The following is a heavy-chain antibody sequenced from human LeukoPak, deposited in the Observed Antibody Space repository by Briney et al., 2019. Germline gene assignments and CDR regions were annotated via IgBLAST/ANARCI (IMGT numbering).Heavy chain of an antibody. CDR3: ASTSCSGGTCYLDY. D-gene: IGHD2-15*01. J-gene: IGHJ4*02. CDR1: GDSISSYY. V-gene: IGHV4-59*01. CDR2: IYYSGSA. Sequence: PSETLSLTCSVSGDSISSYYWSWIRQPPGKGLEWIGYIYYSGSANYSPSLKSRVTISVDASTNHFSLKLSSVTAADTAVYYCASTSCSGGTCYLDYWGQGTLVTVSS.